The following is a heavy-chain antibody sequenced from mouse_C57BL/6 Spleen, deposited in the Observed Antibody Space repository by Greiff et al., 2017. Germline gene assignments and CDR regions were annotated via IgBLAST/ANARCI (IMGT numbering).Heavy chain of an antibody. D-gene: IGHD2-4*01. J-gene: IGHJ2*01. CDR3: ARSAYYDYDGAYFDD. CDR2: ISYDGSN. CDR1: GYSITSGYY. V-gene: IGHV3-6*01. Sequence: ESGPGLVKPSPSLSLTCSVTGYSITSGYYWNWIRQFPGNKLEWMDNISYDGSNNYNPSLKNRIPITRDTSKNPLFLKLNSVPTEDTATYYCARSAYYDYDGAYFDDWGKGTTLTVSS.